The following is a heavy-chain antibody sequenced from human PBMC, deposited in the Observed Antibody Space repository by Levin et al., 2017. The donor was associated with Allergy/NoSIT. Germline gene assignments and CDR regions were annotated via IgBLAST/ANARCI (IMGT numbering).Heavy chain of an antibody. CDR3: ARDARRVDSGYDFWFDY. V-gene: IGHV3-48*01. D-gene: IGHD5-12*01. J-gene: IGHJ4*02. Sequence: ASVKVSCTASGFTFNSNSMNWVRQAPGKGLEWVAHISGSGRDIRYADSVEGRFTISRDNAKNSLYLQMNSLRGEDTAMYYCARDARRVDSGYDFWFDYWGQGALVTVSS. CDR2: ISGSGRDI. CDR1: GFTFNSNS.